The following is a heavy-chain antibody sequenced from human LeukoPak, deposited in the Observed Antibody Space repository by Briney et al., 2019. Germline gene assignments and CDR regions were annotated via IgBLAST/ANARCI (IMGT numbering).Heavy chain of an antibody. D-gene: IGHD2-15*01. CDR3: AKDQRELVVVAATQTYYYYMDV. CDR1: GFTFSSYG. CDR2: IWYDGSNK. V-gene: IGHV3-33*06. Sequence: GGSLRLSCAASGFTFSSYGMHWVRQAPGKGLEWVAVIWYDGSNKYYADSVKGRFTISRDNPKNTLYLQMNSLRAEDTAVYYCAKDQRELVVVAATQTYYYYMDVWGKGTTVTVSS. J-gene: IGHJ6*03.